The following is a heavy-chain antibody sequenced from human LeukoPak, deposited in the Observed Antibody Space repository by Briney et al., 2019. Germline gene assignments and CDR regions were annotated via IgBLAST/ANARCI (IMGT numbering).Heavy chain of an antibody. Sequence: PSETLSLTCTVSGGSISSSNYYWGWLRQPPGKGLEWIGSIYYSGSTSYNPSLKSRVTISVDTSKNQFSPKLSSVTAADTAVYYCARNLSSGWFDYWGQGTLVTVSS. CDR3: ARNLSSGWFDY. V-gene: IGHV4-39*07. CDR1: GGSISSSNYY. D-gene: IGHD6-19*01. CDR2: IYYSGST. J-gene: IGHJ4*02.